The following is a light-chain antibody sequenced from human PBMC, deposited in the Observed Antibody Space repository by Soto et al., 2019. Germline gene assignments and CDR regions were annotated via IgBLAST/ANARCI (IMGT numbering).Light chain of an antibody. Sequence: EIVLTQSPATLSLSPGERATLSCGASQSVRSSYLAWYQQKPGLAPRLLIYDASSRATGIPDRFSGSGSGTDFALTISRLEPEDFAVYYCQQYGNSPYTFGQGTKLEIK. V-gene: IGKV3D-20*01. J-gene: IGKJ2*01. CDR2: DAS. CDR3: QQYGNSPYT. CDR1: QSVRSSY.